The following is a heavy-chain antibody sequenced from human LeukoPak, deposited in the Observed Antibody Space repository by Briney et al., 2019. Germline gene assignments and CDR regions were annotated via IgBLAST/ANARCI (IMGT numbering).Heavy chain of an antibody. V-gene: IGHV3-20*04. D-gene: IGHD3-22*01. CDR2: INWNGDST. Sequence: GGSLRLSCAASGFTFDDYGMSWVRRAPGKGLEWVSGINWNGDSTNYADSVKGRFTISRDNAKNSLYLQMNSLRAEDTALYYCARGFYYDSGATWRAFNIWGQGTMVTVFS. J-gene: IGHJ3*02. CDR1: GFTFDDYG. CDR3: ARGFYYDSGATWRAFNI.